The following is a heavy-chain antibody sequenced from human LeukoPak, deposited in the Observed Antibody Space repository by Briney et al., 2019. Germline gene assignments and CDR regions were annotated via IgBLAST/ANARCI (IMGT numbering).Heavy chain of an antibody. CDR2: IYYSGST. D-gene: IGHD6-13*01. V-gene: IGHV4-39*07. J-gene: IGHJ4*02. CDR1: GGSTSSSSYY. CDR3: ASLRRIAAAGTGGFDY. Sequence: SETLSLTCTVSGGSTSSSSYYWGWIRQPPGKGLEWIGSIYYSGSTYYNPSLKSRVTISVDTSRNQFSLKLSSVTAADTAVYYCASLRRIAAAGTGGFDYWGQGTLVTVSS.